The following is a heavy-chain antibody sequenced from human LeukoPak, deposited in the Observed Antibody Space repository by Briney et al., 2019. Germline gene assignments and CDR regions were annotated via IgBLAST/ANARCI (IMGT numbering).Heavy chain of an antibody. CDR2: ISYTGGST. D-gene: IGHD2-2*01. CDR1: GFTFSSYA. Sequence: GGSLRLSCAASGFTFSSYAMSWVRQAPGKGLEWVSAISYTGGSTYYADSVKGRFTISRDNSKNTLYLQMNSLRAEDTAVYYCAKYACSSTSCPNWFDPWGQGTLVTVSS. CDR3: AKYACSSTSCPNWFDP. V-gene: IGHV3-23*01. J-gene: IGHJ5*02.